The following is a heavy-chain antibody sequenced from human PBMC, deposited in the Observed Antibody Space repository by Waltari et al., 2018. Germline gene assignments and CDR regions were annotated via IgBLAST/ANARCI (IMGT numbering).Heavy chain of an antibody. D-gene: IGHD5-18*01. CDR3: ATLVRGYSYGSDAFDI. CDR2: IYYSGST. J-gene: IGHJ3*02. Sequence: QVQLQESGPGLVKPSETLSLTCPVSGGSISSYYWSWIRQPPGKGLEWIGYIYYSGSTNYNPSLKSRVTIAVDTSKNQFSLKLSSVTAADTAVYYCATLVRGYSYGSDAFDIWGQGTMVTVSS. V-gene: IGHV4-59*01. CDR1: GGSISSYY.